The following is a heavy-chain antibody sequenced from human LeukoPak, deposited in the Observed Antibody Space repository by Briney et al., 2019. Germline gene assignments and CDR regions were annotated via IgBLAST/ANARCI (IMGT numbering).Heavy chain of an antibody. J-gene: IGHJ5*02. CDR2: ISAYNVNT. CDR3: ARASPYYDILTGSTAMGWFDP. D-gene: IGHD3-9*01. Sequence: GASVKVSCKASGYTFTSYGISWVRHAPRQGLEWRGWISAYNVNTNYGQKHQGRVTMSTDTSTSTAYMELRSLRSDDTAVYYCARASPYYDILTGSTAMGWFDPWGQGTLVTVSS. V-gene: IGHV1-18*01. CDR1: GYTFTSYG.